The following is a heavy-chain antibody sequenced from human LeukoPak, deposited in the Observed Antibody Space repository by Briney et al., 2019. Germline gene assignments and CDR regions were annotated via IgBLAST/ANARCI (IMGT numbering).Heavy chain of an antibody. V-gene: IGHV1-2*02. CDR2: INPNSGGT. Sequence: ASVKVSCKASGYTFTGYYMHWVRQAPGQGLEWMGWINPNSGGTNYAQKFQGRVTMTRDTSISTAYMELSRLRSDDTAVYYCARDRALVVPAAIEFDPWGQGTLVTVSS. CDR1: GYTFTGYY. CDR3: ARDRALVVPAAIEFDP. D-gene: IGHD2-2*01. J-gene: IGHJ5*02.